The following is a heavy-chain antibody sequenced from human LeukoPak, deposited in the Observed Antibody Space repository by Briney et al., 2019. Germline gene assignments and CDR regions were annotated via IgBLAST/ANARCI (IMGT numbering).Heavy chain of an antibody. Sequence: ASVKVSCKASGYTFTSYDINWVRQATGQGLEWMGWMNPNSGNTGYAQKFQGRVTITRDTSISTAYMELSRLRSDDTAVYYCARDRGYCSSTSCYNWFDPWGQGTLVTVSS. D-gene: IGHD2-2*01. CDR3: ARDRGYCSSTSCYNWFDP. CDR2: MNPNSGNT. CDR1: GYTFTSYD. J-gene: IGHJ5*02. V-gene: IGHV1-8*03.